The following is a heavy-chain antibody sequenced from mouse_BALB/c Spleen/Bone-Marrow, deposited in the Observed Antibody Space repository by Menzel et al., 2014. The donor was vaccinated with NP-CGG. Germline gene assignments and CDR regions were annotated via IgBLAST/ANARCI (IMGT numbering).Heavy chain of an antibody. CDR1: GYIFTDYY. CDR2: VIPYNGGT. CDR3: GRGDHFYGCVFAY. V-gene: IGHV1-19*01. Sequence: EVQLHQSGPELEKPGASVKMSCKVYGYIFTDYYMDWVKQSHGESAEWIGRVIPYNGGTSYNQQFKGKATFPVDKSSSNACLELNRLTSEDSAVYYCGRGDHFYGCVFAYWGQGTLVTVSA. D-gene: IGHD1-2*01. J-gene: IGHJ3*01.